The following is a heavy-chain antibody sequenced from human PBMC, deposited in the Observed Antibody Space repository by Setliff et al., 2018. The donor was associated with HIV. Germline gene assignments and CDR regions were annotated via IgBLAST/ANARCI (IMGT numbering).Heavy chain of an antibody. J-gene: IGHJ4*02. CDR2: TFHRSKWYS. V-gene: IGHV6-1*01. Sequence: SQTLSLTCAISGDSVSNYSAAWNWIRQSPSRGLERLGRTFHRSKWYSDYAESVRSRITINPDTSKNQLSLQLHSVTPEDTAVYYCARSITTAGTVFDYWGQGTLVTVSS. CDR3: ARSITTAGTVFDY. CDR1: GDSVSNYSAA. D-gene: IGHD6-13*01.